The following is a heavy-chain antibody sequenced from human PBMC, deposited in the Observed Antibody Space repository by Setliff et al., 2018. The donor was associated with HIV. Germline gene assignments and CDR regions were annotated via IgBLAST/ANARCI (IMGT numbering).Heavy chain of an antibody. V-gene: IGHV3-21*01. CDR3: ARDPDYGDFIALDI. J-gene: IGHJ3*02. D-gene: IGHD4-17*01. CDR2: ISASATYI. CDR1: GFTFSSYA. Sequence: GGSLRLSCSASGFTFSSYAMHWVRQAPGKGLEYVSSISASATYIYYADSVKGRFTISRDNAENSLYLQMNNLRAEDTAVYFCARDPDYGDFIALDIWGQGTMVTVSS.